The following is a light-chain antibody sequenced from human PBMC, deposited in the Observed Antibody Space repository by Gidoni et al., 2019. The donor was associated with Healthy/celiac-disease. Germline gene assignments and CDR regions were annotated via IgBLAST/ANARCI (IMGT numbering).Light chain of an antibody. Sequence: EIVLIQPPATLSLSPGERATLSCRASQSVSSYLAWYQQKPGQAPRLLIYDASNRATGIPARFSGSGSGTDFPLTISSLEPEDFAVYYCQQRSNWPPSLTFGGGTKVEIK. CDR1: QSVSSY. V-gene: IGKV3-11*01. CDR2: DAS. CDR3: QQRSNWPPSLT. J-gene: IGKJ4*01.